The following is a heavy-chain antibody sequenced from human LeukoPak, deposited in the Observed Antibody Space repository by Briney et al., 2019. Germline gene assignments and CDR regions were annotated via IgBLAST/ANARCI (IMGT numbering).Heavy chain of an antibody. CDR2: INPSGGST. V-gene: IGHV1-46*01. D-gene: IGHD6-13*01. J-gene: IGHJ6*02. CDR1: GYTFTSYY. Sequence: GASVKVSCKASGYTFTSYYMHWARQAPGQGLEWMGMINPSGGSTSYAQKFQGRVTMTRDTSTSTVYMELSSLRSEDTAVYYCARGPQMEQQLVQYYYYGMDVWGQGTTVTVSS. CDR3: ARGPQMEQQLVQYYYYGMDV.